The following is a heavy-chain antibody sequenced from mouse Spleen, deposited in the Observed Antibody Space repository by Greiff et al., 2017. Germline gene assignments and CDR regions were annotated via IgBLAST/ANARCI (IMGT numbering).Heavy chain of an antibody. CDR1: GFTFSSFG. J-gene: IGHJ4*01. D-gene: IGHD1-1*01. V-gene: IGHV5-17*02. CDR2: ISSGSSTI. Sequence: EVKVVESGGGLVQPGGSRKLSCAASGFTFSSFGMHWVRQAPEKGLEWVAYISSGSSTIYYADTVKGRFTISRDNPKNTLFLQMTSLRSEDTAMYYCARSRYYGSSPYYAMDYWGQGTSVTVSS. CDR3: ARSRYYGSSPYYAMDY.